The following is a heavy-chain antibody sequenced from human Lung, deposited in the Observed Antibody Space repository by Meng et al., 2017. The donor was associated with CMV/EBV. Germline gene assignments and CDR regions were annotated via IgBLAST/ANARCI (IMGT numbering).Heavy chain of an antibody. CDR1: GGSISSSSYY. J-gene: IGHJ5*02. D-gene: IGHD2-2*01. Sequence: SETLSLXCTVSGGSISSSSYYWGWIRQPPGKGLEWIGSIYYSGSTYYNPSLKSRVTISVDTSKNQFSLKLSSVTAADTAVYYCARGEGYQLLLSGPWGQGTLVTVPQ. CDR3: ARGEGYQLLLSGP. CDR2: IYYSGST. V-gene: IGHV4-39*07.